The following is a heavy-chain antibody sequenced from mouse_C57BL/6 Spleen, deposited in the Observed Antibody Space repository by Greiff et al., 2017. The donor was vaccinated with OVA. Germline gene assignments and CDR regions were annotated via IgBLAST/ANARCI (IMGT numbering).Heavy chain of an antibody. V-gene: IGHV1-50*01. Sequence: QVQLQQPGAELVKPGASVKLSCKASGYTFTSYWMQWVQQRPGQGLEWIGEIDPSDSYTNYNQKVKGKATLTVDTSSSTAYMQLSSLTSEDSAVYYCASDPLYYGSSYGFAYWGQGTLVTVSA. J-gene: IGHJ3*01. CDR3: ASDPLYYGSSYGFAY. CDR2: IDPSDSYT. CDR1: GYTFTSYW. D-gene: IGHD1-1*01.